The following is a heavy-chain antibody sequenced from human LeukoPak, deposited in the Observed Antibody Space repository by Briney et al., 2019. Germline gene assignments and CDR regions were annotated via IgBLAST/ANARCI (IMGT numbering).Heavy chain of an antibody. V-gene: IGHV4-38-2*01. CDR2: IYHSGST. D-gene: IGHD5-18*01. CDR1: GYSISSGYY. CDR3: ARGGYYPLDY. Sequence: SETLSLTCAVSGYSISSGYYWGWIRQPPGKGLEWIGSIYHSGSTYYNPSLQSRVTISVDTSKTQFSLKLSSVTAADTAVYYCARGGYYPLDYWGQGTLVTVSS. J-gene: IGHJ4*02.